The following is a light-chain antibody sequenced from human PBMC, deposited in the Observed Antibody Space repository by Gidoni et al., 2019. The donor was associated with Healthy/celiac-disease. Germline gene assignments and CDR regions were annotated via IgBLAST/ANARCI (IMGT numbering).Light chain of an antibody. V-gene: IGKV1-12*01. Sequence: QMTQSPSSVSASVGDRVTITCRASQGISSWLAWYQQKPGKASKLLIYAASSLQSGVPSRFXXSGSXTDFTLTIXXLQPXDFATYXCQQXNSFPITFGQGTRLEIK. CDR3: QQXNSFPIT. J-gene: IGKJ5*01. CDR2: AAS. CDR1: QGISSW.